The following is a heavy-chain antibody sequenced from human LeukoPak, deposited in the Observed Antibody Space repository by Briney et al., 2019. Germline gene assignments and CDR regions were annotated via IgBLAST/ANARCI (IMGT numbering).Heavy chain of an antibody. J-gene: IGHJ4*02. CDR3: VGDGYNWSYEY. D-gene: IGHD5-24*01. CDR2: IYYSGNT. Sequence: PSETLSLTCTVSGGSISSYYWSWIRQPPGKGLEWIGYIYYSGNTKYNPSLKSRVTISVDTSKNQFSLKLSSVTAADTAVYYCVGDGYNWSYEYWGQGTLVTVSS. CDR1: GGSISSYY. V-gene: IGHV4-59*01.